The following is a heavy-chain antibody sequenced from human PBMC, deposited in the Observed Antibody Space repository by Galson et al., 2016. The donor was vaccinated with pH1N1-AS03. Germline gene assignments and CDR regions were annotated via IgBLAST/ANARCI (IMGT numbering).Heavy chain of an antibody. CDR3: VKGGTNFDS. CDR2: IRKDGSDT. Sequence: SLRLSCAASGFTFSSSWMSWVRQAPGEGLEWVANIRKDGSDTYYVDSVRGRFTISRDNAKNPLSLQMNSLRAEDTAVYYCVKGGTNFDSWGQGTLVTVSS. V-gene: IGHV3-7*01. CDR1: GFTFSSSW. J-gene: IGHJ4*02. D-gene: IGHD1-26*01.